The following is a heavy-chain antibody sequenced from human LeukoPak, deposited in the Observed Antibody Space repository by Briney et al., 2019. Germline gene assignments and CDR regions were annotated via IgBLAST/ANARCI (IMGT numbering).Heavy chain of an antibody. CDR1: GFSVSSNY. D-gene: IGHD3-22*01. CDR2: IYSGGST. J-gene: IGHJ3*02. Sequence: GGSLRLSCAASGFSVSSNYMSWVRQAPGKGLEWVSIIYSGGSTYYTDSVKGRFTISRDNSKNTLYLQMNSLRAEDTAVYYCAKDFSYYYDRGIDIWGQGTMVTVSS. V-gene: IGHV3-53*05. CDR3: AKDFSYYYDRGIDI.